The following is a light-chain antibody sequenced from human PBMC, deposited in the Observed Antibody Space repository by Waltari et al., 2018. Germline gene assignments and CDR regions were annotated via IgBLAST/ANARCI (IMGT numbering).Light chain of an antibody. J-gene: IGKJ2*03. Sequence: DIVMTQSPAFVSVTPGEKVTITCQASEGISNYLHWYQQKPDQAPKLFSQFASQSISGVPSRFTGSGSGTDFTFTISSLAVEDAATYYCQQGNMHPYSFGQGTKVEIK. CDR2: FAS. CDR3: QQGNMHPYS. V-gene: IGKV6-21*02. CDR1: EGISNY.